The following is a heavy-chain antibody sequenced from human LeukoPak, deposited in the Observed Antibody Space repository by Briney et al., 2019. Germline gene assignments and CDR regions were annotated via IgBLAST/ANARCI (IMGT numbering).Heavy chain of an antibody. D-gene: IGHD2-21*01. Sequence: SQTLSLTCTVSGGSISSGSYYWSWIRQPAGKGLEWIGRIYTSGSTNYNPSLKSRVTISVDTSKNQFSLKLSSVTAADTAVYYCARECGGDCYLIDAFDIWGQGTMVTVSS. CDR1: GGSISSGSYY. V-gene: IGHV4-61*02. CDR3: ARECGGDCYLIDAFDI. J-gene: IGHJ3*02. CDR2: IYTSGST.